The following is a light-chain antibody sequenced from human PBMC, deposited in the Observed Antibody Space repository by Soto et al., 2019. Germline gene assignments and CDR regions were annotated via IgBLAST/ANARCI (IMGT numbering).Light chain of an antibody. CDR3: GYYTNTGTVV. V-gene: IGLV2-14*01. CDR1: NSDVGGYNY. CDR2: DVS. J-gene: IGLJ2*01. Sequence: QSALTQPASVSGSPGQSITISCTGTNSDVGGYNYVSWYQQYPGKAPKVMIFDVSDRPSGVSNRFSGSKSGNTASLTISGHQTEDEADYYSGYYTNTGTVVLGGGTKLTVL.